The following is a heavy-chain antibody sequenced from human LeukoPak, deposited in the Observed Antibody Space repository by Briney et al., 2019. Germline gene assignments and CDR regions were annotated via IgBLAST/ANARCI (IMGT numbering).Heavy chain of an antibody. J-gene: IGHJ6*03. CDR3: ARDTPTITMVRGVIIRGLYYMDV. Sequence: SETLSLTCTVSGGSIGSSSYYWGWIRQPPGKGLEWIGSIYYSGSTYYNPSLKSRVTISVDTSKNQFSLKLSSVTAADTAVYYCARDTPTITMVRGVIIRGLYYMDVWGKGTTVTISS. D-gene: IGHD3-10*01. V-gene: IGHV4-39*02. CDR1: GGSIGSSSYY. CDR2: IYYSGST.